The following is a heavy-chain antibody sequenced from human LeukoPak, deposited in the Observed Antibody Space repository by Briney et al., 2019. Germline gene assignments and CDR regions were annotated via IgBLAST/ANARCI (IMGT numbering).Heavy chain of an antibody. CDR3: ARGQRGYSGYVSAWFDP. J-gene: IGHJ5*02. CDR2: IIPIFGTA. D-gene: IGHD5-12*01. CDR1: GGTFSSYA. Sequence: SVRVSCKASGGTFSSYAISWVRQAPGQGLEWMGGIIPIFGTANYAQKFQGRVTITADESTSTAYMELSRLRSDDTAVYYCARGQRGYSGYVSAWFDPWGQGTLVTVSS. V-gene: IGHV1-69*13.